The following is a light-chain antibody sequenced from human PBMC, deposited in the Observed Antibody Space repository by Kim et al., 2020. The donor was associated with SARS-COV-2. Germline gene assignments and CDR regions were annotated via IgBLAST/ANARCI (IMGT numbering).Light chain of an antibody. CDR1: SSDIGGYNY. CDR2: DVT. Sequence: QSFTISCTGTSSDIGGYNYVSWYQQYPDKAPKLLIYDVTDRPSRVSNRFSGSKSGNTASLTISGLQAEDEGYYYCSSYTSSGTLVIFGGGTQLTVL. V-gene: IGLV2-14*03. CDR3: SSYTSSGTLVI. J-gene: IGLJ2*01.